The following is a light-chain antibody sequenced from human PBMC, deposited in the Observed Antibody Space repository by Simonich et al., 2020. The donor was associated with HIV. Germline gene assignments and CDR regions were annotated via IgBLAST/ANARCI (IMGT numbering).Light chain of an antibody. CDR1: QSVSSSY. CDR3: HQSSSLPLT. J-gene: IGKJ4*01. V-gene: IGKV3-20*01. Sequence: EIVLTQSPGTLSLSPGERATLSCRASQSVSSSYLAWYQQKPGLAPRLLIYGASSRATGIPDRFSGSGSGTDFTLTISRLEPEDFAVYYCHQSSSLPLTFGGGTKVEIK. CDR2: GAS.